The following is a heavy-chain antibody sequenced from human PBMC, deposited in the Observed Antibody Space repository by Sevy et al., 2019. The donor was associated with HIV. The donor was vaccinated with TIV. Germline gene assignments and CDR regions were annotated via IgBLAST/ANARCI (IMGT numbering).Heavy chain of an antibody. J-gene: IGHJ6*02. D-gene: IGHD3-22*01. V-gene: IGHV1-18*01. Sequence: ASVTVSCKASGYIFTSYGISWVRQAPGQGLEWMGWISNYNGNTNYAQKVQDRVTMTTDTSTSTAYMELRSLRSDDTAVDYCARGTTMIGHGVLSYGMEVRGQGTTVTVSS. CDR2: ISNYNGNT. CDR1: GYIFTSYG. CDR3: ARGTTMIGHGVLSYGMEV.